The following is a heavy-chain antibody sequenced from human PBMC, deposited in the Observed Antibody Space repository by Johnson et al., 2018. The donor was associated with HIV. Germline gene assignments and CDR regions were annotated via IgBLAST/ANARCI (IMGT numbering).Heavy chain of an antibody. Sequence: QVQLVESGGGVVQPWRSLRLSCAASGFTFSSYAMHWVRQAPGKGLEWVAVISYDGSNKYYADSVKGRFTISRDNSKNTLYLQMNSLRAEDTAVYYCARERPAYSSSSSHAFDIWGQGTMVTVSS. CDR3: ARERPAYSSSSSHAFDI. CDR2: ISYDGSNK. J-gene: IGHJ3*02. V-gene: IGHV3-30*04. CDR1: GFTFSSYA. D-gene: IGHD6-6*01.